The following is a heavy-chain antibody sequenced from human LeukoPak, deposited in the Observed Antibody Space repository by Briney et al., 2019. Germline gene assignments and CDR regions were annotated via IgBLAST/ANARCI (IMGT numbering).Heavy chain of an antibody. Sequence: GGSLRLSCAASGFNFEDYTMHWVRQTPGKGLEWASLINWDGGSTYYADSVKGRFAISRDNAKNSLYLQMNSLRAEDTALYYCAREDKGGVDYWGQGTLVTVSS. CDR3: AREDKGGVDY. D-gene: IGHD3-16*01. V-gene: IGHV3-43*01. CDR2: INWDGGST. J-gene: IGHJ4*02. CDR1: GFNFEDYT.